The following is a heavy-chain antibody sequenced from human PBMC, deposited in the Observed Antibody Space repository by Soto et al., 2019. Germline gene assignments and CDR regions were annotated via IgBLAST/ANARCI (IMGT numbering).Heavy chain of an antibody. J-gene: IGHJ4*02. CDR1: GFTFSSYA. CDR2: ISGSGGST. V-gene: IGHV3-23*01. CDR3: AKNGANYGDSFYYFDY. Sequence: EVQLLESGGGLVQPGGSLRLSCAASGFTFSSYAMSWVRQAPGKGLEWVSAISGSGGSTYYADSVKGRFTISRDNSKNTLYLQMNSLRAEDTAVYYCAKNGANYGDSFYYFDYWGQGTLVTVSS. D-gene: IGHD4-17*01.